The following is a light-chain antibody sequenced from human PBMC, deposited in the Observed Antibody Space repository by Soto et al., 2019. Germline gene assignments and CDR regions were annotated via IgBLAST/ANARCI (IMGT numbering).Light chain of an antibody. J-gene: IGKJ1*01. Sequence: EIVLTQSPGTLSVSPGVRATLSCRASQSVSSRLAWYQHKPGQAPRLLISGASSRATGIPDRFSGSGSGTDFTLTISRLEPEDFALYYCQQYGGSPITFGQGTKVDNK. CDR2: GAS. V-gene: IGKV3-20*01. CDR1: QSVSSR. CDR3: QQYGGSPIT.